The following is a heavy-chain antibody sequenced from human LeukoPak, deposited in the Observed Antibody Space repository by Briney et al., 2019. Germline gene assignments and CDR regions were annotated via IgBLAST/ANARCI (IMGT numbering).Heavy chain of an antibody. V-gene: IGHV3-21*06. Sequence: GGSLRLSCTASGLTFSTSGFNWVRQAPGQGLKWVASIGPTGSDRYHADSIKGRFTISRDNANNFLCLQMNSLRAEDTAVYYCATETNGRHYDYWGQGTLLTVSS. CDR1: GLTFSTSG. J-gene: IGHJ4*02. D-gene: IGHD1-14*01. CDR3: ATETNGRHYDY. CDR2: IGPTGSDR.